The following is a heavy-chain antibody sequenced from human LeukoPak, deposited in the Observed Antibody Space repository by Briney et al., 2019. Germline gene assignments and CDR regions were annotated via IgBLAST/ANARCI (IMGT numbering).Heavy chain of an antibody. Sequence: GSLRLSCAATGFSFRDRYMSWIRQPPGKGLEWIGEINHSGSTNYNPSLKSRVTISVDTSKNQFSLKLSSVTAADTAVYYCARGIVVVAATPANTFDYWGQGTLVTVSS. J-gene: IGHJ4*02. CDR2: INHSGST. V-gene: IGHV4-34*01. D-gene: IGHD2-15*01. CDR3: ARGIVVVAATPANTFDY. CDR1: GFSFRDRY.